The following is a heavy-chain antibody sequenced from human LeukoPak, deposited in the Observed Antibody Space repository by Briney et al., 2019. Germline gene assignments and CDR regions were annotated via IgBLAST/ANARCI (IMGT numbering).Heavy chain of an antibody. D-gene: IGHD3-22*01. V-gene: IGHV3-30-3*01. CDR1: GFTFSSYA. J-gene: IGHJ1*01. CDR3: ARDHIHYYDSSGYFWKYFQH. CDR2: ISYDGSNK. Sequence: GGSLRLSCAASGFTFSSYAMHWVRQAPGKGLEWVAVISYDGSNKYYADSVKGRFTISRDNSKNTLYLQMNSLRAVDTAVYYCARDHIHYYDSSGYFWKYFQHWGQGTLVTVSS.